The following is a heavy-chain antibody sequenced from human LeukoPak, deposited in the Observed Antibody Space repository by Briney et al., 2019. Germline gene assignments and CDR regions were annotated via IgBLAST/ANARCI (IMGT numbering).Heavy chain of an antibody. Sequence: SVKVSCKASGFTFTSSAMQWVRQARGQRLEWIGWIVVGSGNTNYAQKFQERVTITRDMSTSTAYMELSSLRSEDTAVYYCARGLLITIFGVVTTGSFDYWGQGTLVTVSS. J-gene: IGHJ4*02. CDR3: ARGLLITIFGVVTTGSFDY. CDR2: IVVGSGNT. D-gene: IGHD3-3*01. CDR1: GFTFTSSA. V-gene: IGHV1-58*02.